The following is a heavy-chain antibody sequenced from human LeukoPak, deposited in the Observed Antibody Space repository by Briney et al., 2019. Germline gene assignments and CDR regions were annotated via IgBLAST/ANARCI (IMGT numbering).Heavy chain of an antibody. CDR3: ARDVRGSGSYLIYYMDV. Sequence: SQTLSLTCTVSGGSISSGTYYWTWIRQPAGKGLEWIGRIYTSGSTNYNPSLKSRVTISVDTSKNQFSLKPSSVTAADTAVYYCARDVRGSGSYLIYYMDVWDKGTTVTVSS. CDR2: IYTSGST. D-gene: IGHD3-10*01. CDR1: GGSISSGTYY. V-gene: IGHV4-61*02. J-gene: IGHJ6*03.